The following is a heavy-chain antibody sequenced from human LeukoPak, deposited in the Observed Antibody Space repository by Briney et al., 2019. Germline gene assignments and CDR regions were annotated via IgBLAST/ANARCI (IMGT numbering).Heavy chain of an antibody. CDR3: AKDYYDSSRFSPGAPLDV. CDR2: ISWNSGSI. Sequence: PGGSLRLSCAASGFTFDDYAMHWVRQAPGKGLEWVSGISWNSGSIGYADSVKGRFTISRDNAKNSLYLQMNSLRAEDTALYYCAKDYYDSSRFSPGAPLDVWGQGTTVTVSS. D-gene: IGHD3-22*01. CDR1: GFTFDDYA. V-gene: IGHV3-9*01. J-gene: IGHJ6*02.